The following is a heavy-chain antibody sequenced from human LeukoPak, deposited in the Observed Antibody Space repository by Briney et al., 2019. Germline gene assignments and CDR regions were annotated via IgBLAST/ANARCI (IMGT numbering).Heavy chain of an antibody. J-gene: IGHJ4*02. V-gene: IGHV3-30*04. CDR1: GFTFSSYA. D-gene: IGHD2-21*01. Sequence: HPGGSLRLSCAASGFTFSSYAMHWVRQAPGKGLEWVAVISYDGSNKYYADSVKGRFTISRDNSKNTLYLQMNSLRAEDTAVYYCARDPLLIYYFDYWGQGILVTVSS. CDR2: ISYDGSNK. CDR3: ARDPLLIYYFDY.